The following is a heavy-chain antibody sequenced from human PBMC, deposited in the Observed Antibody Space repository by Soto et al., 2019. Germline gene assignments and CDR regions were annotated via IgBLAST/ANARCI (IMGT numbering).Heavy chain of an antibody. CDR1: GFTFSSYA. J-gene: IGHJ4*02. D-gene: IGHD4-17*01. V-gene: IGHV3-30-3*01. Sequence: QVQLVESGGGVVQPGRSLRLSCAASGFTFSSYAMHWVRQAPGKGLEWVAVISYDGCNKYYADSVKGRFTISRDNSKNTLYRQMNSLRAEDTAVYYCARDYTTVNHNFDYWGQGTLVTVSS. CDR2: ISYDGCNK. CDR3: ARDYTTVNHNFDY.